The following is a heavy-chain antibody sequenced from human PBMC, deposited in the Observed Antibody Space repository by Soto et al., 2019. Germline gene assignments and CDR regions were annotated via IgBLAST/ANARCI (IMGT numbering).Heavy chain of an antibody. CDR1: GFTFSSYA. CDR3: AKSAGDFWSGYPDYYYYGMDV. CDR2: ISGSGGST. Sequence: GGSLRLSCAASGFTFSSYAMSWVRQAPGKGLEWVSAISGSGGSTYYADSVKGRFTISRDNSKNTLYLQMNSLRAEDTAVYYCAKSAGDFWSGYPDYYYYGMDVWGQGTTVTVSS. D-gene: IGHD3-3*01. V-gene: IGHV3-23*01. J-gene: IGHJ6*02.